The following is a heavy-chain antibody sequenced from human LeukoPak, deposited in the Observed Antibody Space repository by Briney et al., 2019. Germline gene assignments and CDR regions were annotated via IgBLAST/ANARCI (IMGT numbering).Heavy chain of an antibody. V-gene: IGHV3-53*01. CDR3: AREIHYGEPDY. CDR1: GFTVSSNY. D-gene: IGHD4-17*01. Sequence: PGGSLRLSCAASGFTVSSNYMSWVRQAPGKGLEWVSVIYSGGSTYYADSVKGRFTISRDNSKNTLYLQINSLRIEDTAAYYSAREIHYGEPDYWGQGTLVTVSS. CDR2: IYSGGST. J-gene: IGHJ4*02.